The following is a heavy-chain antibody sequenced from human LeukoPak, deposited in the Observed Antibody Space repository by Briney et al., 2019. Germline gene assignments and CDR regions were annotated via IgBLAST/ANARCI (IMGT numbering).Heavy chain of an antibody. D-gene: IGHD6-13*01. J-gene: IGHJ4*02. CDR3: AILIGIAAAGTEFDY. Sequence: GGSLRLSCAASGFTFRAYGMHWVRQAPGKGLEWVAIISYDGSNTYYADSVKGRFTISRDNSKNTLYLQMDSLRAEDTAVYYCAILIGIAAAGTEFDYWGQGTLVTVSS. V-gene: IGHV3-30*03. CDR1: GFTFRAYG. CDR2: ISYDGSNT.